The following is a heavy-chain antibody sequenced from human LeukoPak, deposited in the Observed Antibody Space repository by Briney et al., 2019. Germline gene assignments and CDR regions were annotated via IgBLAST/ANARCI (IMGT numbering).Heavy chain of an antibody. D-gene: IGHD6-19*01. CDR1: GYTFTSYD. J-gene: IGHJ5*02. V-gene: IGHV1-8*03. CDR2: MNPNSGNT. Sequence: GASVKVSCKASGYTFTSYDINWVRQATGQGLEWMGWMNPNSGNTGYAQKFQGRVTITRNTSISTAYMELSSLRSEDTAVYYCARGGSSGWYEQGNWFDPWGQGTLVTVSS. CDR3: ARGGSSGWYEQGNWFDP.